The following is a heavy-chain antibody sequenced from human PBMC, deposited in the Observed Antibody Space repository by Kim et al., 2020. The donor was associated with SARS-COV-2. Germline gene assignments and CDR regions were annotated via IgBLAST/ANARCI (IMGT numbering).Heavy chain of an antibody. V-gene: IGHV1-3*01. CDR2: IYAANGNT. Sequence: ASVKVSCKASGYTFTNIKIHWVRQAPGQGLEWMGWIYAANGNTIYSEKFQDRITITTDTSASTAYLELGSLRSEDTAVYYCASDEADWGQGTLVTVSS. J-gene: IGHJ4*02. D-gene: IGHD6-13*01. CDR3: ASDEAD. CDR1: GYTFTNIK.